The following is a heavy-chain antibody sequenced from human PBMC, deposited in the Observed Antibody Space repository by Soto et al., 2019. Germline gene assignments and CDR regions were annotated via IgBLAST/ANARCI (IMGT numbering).Heavy chain of an antibody. Sequence: GGSLRLSCAATGFTFSSHAMNWVRQAPGKGLEWVSVISFDGTNKYYAESVRGRYTISRDNCKNVLYLDMNSLRPDDTAIYYCARAHGPYYDSSYYGLARNYFDYWGQGALVTVSS. J-gene: IGHJ4*02. CDR3: ARAHGPYYDSSYYGLARNYFDY. CDR1: GFTFSSHA. V-gene: IGHV3-30-3*01. CDR2: ISFDGTNK. D-gene: IGHD3-22*01.